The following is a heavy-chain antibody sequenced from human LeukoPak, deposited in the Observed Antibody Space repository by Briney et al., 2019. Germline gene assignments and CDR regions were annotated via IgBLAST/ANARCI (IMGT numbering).Heavy chain of an antibody. D-gene: IGHD5-12*01. CDR2: ISGSGGYT. J-gene: IGHJ4*02. V-gene: IGHV3-23*01. CDR1: GFTFSSYA. Sequence: PGGSLRLSCAASGFTFSSYAMSWVRQAPGKGLEWVSVISGSGGYTYYADSVKGRFTISRDNSKNTLYLQMNSLRAEDTAVYYCARESGRYSGYGRESDFDYWGQGTLVTVSS. CDR3: ARESGRYSGYGRESDFDY.